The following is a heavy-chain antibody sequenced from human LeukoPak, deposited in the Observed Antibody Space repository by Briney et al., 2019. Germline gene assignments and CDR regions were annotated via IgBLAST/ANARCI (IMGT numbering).Heavy chain of an antibody. Sequence: GRSLRLSCAASGFTLSSYAMHWVRQAPGKGLEWVAVISYDGSNKYYADSVKGRFTISRDNSKNTLYLQMNSLRAEDTAVYYCARDPRGIAVADNYYYYGMDVWGQGTTVTVSS. D-gene: IGHD6-19*01. J-gene: IGHJ6*02. CDR3: ARDPRGIAVADNYYYYGMDV. V-gene: IGHV3-30-3*01. CDR1: GFTLSSYA. CDR2: ISYDGSNK.